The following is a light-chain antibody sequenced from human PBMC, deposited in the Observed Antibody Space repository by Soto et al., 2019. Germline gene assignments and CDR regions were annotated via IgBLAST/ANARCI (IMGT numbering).Light chain of an antibody. J-gene: IGLJ2*01. CDR3: ASYAGNKLL. CDR2: EVN. Sequence: QSALTQPPSASGSPGQSVTISCTGTSSDIGGYNFVSWYQHHPGKAPKLMIYEVNKRPSGVPDRFSGSKSANTASLTVSGLQTEDEADYYCASYAGNKLLFGGGTKVTVL. V-gene: IGLV2-8*01. CDR1: SSDIGGYNF.